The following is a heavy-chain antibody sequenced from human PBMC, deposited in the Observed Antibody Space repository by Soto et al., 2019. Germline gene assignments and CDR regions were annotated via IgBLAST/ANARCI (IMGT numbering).Heavy chain of an antibody. CDR2: SRSRPDNYAT. CDR1: GITFSDHD. V-gene: IGHV3-72*01. D-gene: IGHD3-10*01. Sequence: EVQLVESGGGLVQPGGSLRLSCATSGITFSDHDMDWVRQAPGKGLEWLGRSRSRPDNYATDYAASVRGRFTFSRDDSKISLSLQMRSLKIGDTAMYYCVLWVRGLINYWGQGTLVTVSS. J-gene: IGHJ4*02. CDR3: VLWVRGLINY.